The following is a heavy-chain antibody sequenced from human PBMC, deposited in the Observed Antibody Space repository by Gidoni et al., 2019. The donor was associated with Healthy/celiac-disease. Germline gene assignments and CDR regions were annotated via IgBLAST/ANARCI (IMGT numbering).Heavy chain of an antibody. V-gene: IGHV3-33*01. D-gene: IGHD3-10*01. CDR1: GFTFSSYG. Sequence: QVQLVESGGGVVQPGRSLRLSCAASGFTFSSYGMHWVRQAPGKGLELVAVIWYDGSNKYYADSVKGRFTISRDNSKNTLYLQMNSLRAEDTAVYYCARDPGGTYYYGSGFDYWGQGTLVTVSS. J-gene: IGHJ4*02. CDR2: IWYDGSNK. CDR3: ARDPGGTYYYGSGFDY.